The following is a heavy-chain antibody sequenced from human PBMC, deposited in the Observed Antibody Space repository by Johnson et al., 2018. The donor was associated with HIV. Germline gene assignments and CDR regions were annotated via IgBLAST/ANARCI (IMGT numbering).Heavy chain of an antibody. CDR3: AKDVWGQAPEAFDL. J-gene: IGHJ3*01. CDR1: GFTFANYG. V-gene: IGHV3-33*06. D-gene: IGHD3-16*01. CDR2: IWYDGSSQ. Sequence: QVQLVESGGGGVQPGESLRLSCAAPGFTFANYGMHWVRQAPGQGRERVAAIWYDGSSQYYADSVKGRFTISRDNSKNTLYLQMNSLRAEDTAVYYCAKDVWGQAPEAFDLWGQGTVVTVSS.